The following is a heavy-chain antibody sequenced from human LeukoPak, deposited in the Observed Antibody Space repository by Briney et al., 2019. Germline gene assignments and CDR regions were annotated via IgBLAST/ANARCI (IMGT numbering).Heavy chain of an antibody. CDR1: GYTFTGYY. CDR2: VNLNDGGT. D-gene: IGHD6-13*01. J-gene: IGHJ1*01. Sequence: ASVKVSCKASGYTFTGYYIHWVRQAPGQGLEWMGWVNLNDGGTNYAQKFQGRVTMTWDTSITTAYMELSSLTSDDTAVYYCARDLDSSWTGYFQPWGQGTLVTVSS. CDR3: ARDLDSSWTGYFQP. V-gene: IGHV1-2*02.